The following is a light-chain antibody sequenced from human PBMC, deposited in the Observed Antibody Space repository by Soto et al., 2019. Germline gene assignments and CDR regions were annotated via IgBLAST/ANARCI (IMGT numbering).Light chain of an antibody. CDR2: EDR. J-gene: IGLJ2*01. Sequence: SYELTQPPSVSVSPGQTASITCSGAELDDKFVSWYQQKPGQSPVLVIYEDRKRPSGIPERFSGSNSGNTATLSISGTQAMDEADYYCQTWDSSTVVFGGGTKVTVL. V-gene: IGLV3-1*01. CDR1: ELDDKF. CDR3: QTWDSSTVV.